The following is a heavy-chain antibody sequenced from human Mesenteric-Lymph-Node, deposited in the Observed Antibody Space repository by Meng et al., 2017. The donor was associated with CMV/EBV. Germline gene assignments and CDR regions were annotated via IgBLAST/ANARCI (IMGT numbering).Heavy chain of an antibody. J-gene: IGHJ4*02. CDR1: GFTFSSYW. Sequence: GGSLRLSCAASGFTFSSYWMSWVRQAPGKGLEWVSGITGSGVTTYYADSVKGRLTISRDNSKNTLYLQMNSLRADDTAVYYCAKRGRDGGYFEYWGQGDLVTVSS. CDR2: ITGSGVTT. CDR3: AKRGRDGGYFEY. V-gene: IGHV3-23*01. D-gene: IGHD5-24*01.